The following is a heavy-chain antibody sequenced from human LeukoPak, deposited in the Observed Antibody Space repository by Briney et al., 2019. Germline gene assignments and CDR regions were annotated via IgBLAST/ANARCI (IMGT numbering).Heavy chain of an antibody. Sequence: PGGSLRLSCAASGFTFSSYWISWVRQAPGKGLEWVANIKQDGSEKYYADSVKGRFTISRDNAKNSLYLQMNSLRAEDTAVYYCARDIVVVPAAMQFYYYYGMDVWGQGTTVTVSS. D-gene: IGHD2-2*01. J-gene: IGHJ6*02. CDR1: GFTFSSYW. V-gene: IGHV3-7*01. CDR2: IKQDGSEK. CDR3: ARDIVVVPAAMQFYYYYGMDV.